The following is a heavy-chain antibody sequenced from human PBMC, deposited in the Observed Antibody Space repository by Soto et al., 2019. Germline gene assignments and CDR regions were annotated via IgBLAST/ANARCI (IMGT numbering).Heavy chain of an antibody. Sequence: QVQLQQWGAGLLKPSETLSLTCAVYGGSFSGYYWSWIRQPPGKGLEWIGEINHSGSTNYNPSLKSRVTISVDTSKNQFSLKLSSVTAADTAVYYCARGLGGYSGYDYRPPFFDYWGQGTLVTVSS. CDR3: ARGLGGYSGYDYRPPFFDY. D-gene: IGHD5-12*01. CDR1: GGSFSGYY. J-gene: IGHJ4*02. V-gene: IGHV4-34*01. CDR2: INHSGST.